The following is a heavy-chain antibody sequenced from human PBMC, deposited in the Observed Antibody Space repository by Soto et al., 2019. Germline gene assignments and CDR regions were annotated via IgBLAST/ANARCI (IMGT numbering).Heavy chain of an antibody. CDR2: ISSSSSYI. CDR1: GFIFSSYS. D-gene: IGHD4-4*01. J-gene: IGHJ4*02. Sequence: EVQLVESGGGLVKPGGSLRLSCAASGFIFSSYSMNWVRQAPGKGLEWVSSISSSSSYIYYADSVKGRFTISRDNAKNSLYRQMNSLRAEDTGGYYCARNDYSNLDYWGQGTLVTVSS. CDR3: ARNDYSNLDY. V-gene: IGHV3-21*01.